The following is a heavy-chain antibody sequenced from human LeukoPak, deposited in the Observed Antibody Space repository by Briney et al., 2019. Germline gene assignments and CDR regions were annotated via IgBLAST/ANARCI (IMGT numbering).Heavy chain of an antibody. CDR1: GFTFSSYS. V-gene: IGHV3-48*01. D-gene: IGHD3-16*01. J-gene: IGHJ6*03. CDR2: ISSSSSTI. Sequence: GGSLRLSCAASGFTFSSYSMNWVRQAPGKGLEWVSYISSSSSTIYYADSVKGRFTISRDNAKNSLYLQMNSLRAEDTAVYYCATSFTRTYDYYYYMDVWGKGTTVSVSS. CDR3: ATSFTRTYDYYYYMDV.